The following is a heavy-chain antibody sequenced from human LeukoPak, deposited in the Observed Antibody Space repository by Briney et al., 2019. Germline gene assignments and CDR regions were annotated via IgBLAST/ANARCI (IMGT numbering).Heavy chain of an antibody. CDR1: GFTFDDYA. V-gene: IGHV3-9*01. Sequence: GGSLRLSCAASGFTFDDYAMHWVRQAPGKGLEWVSGISWNSGSIGYADSVKGRFTISRDDAKNSLYLQMNSLRAEDTALYYCAKGRSSSWFEFDYWGQGTLVTVSS. D-gene: IGHD6-13*01. CDR3: AKGRSSSWFEFDY. J-gene: IGHJ4*02. CDR2: ISWNSGSI.